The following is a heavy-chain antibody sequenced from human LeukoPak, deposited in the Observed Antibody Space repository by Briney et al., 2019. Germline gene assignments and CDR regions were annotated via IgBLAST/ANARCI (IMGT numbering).Heavy chain of an antibody. V-gene: IGHV4-59*12. CDR3: ARDLGSGRGWFDP. J-gene: IGHJ5*02. D-gene: IGHD3-10*01. CDR1: GGSISSYY. CDR2: IYYSGST. Sequence: SETLSLTCTVSGGSISSYYWSWIRQPPGKGLEWIGYIYYSGSTNYNPSLKSRVTISVDRSKNQFSLKLSSVTAADTAVYYCARDLGSGRGWFDPWGQGTLVTVSS.